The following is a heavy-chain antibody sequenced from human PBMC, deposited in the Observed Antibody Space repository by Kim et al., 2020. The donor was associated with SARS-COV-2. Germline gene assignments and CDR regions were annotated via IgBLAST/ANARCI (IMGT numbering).Heavy chain of an antibody. V-gene: IGHV3-15*01. CDR3: TTEYRSITMIVVVITLEH. CDR1: GFTFSNAW. CDR2: IKSKTDGGTT. D-gene: IGHD3-22*01. J-gene: IGHJ1*01. Sequence: GGSLRLSCAASGFTFSNAWMSWVRQAPGKGLEWVGRIKSKTDGGTTDYAAPVKGRFTISRDDSKNTLYLQMNSLKTEDTAVYYCTTEYRSITMIVVVITLEHWGQGTLVTVSS.